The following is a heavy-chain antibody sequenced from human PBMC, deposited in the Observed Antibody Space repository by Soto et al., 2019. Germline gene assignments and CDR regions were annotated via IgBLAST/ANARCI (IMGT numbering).Heavy chain of an antibody. CDR1: GDYISAYY. D-gene: IGHD2-8*01. CDR2: VYSFGSP. CDR3: ARTPRSMMVYAICQ. J-gene: IGHJ1*01. Sequence: SETLTVTCTVCGDYISAYYRNWIRQTPGKALLWLGYVYSFGSPNYNPSLKSRVTMSVDTSKNQFSLKLSSVTAADTAVYYCARTPRSMMVYAICQWGQGTLVTVSS. V-gene: IGHV4-59*01.